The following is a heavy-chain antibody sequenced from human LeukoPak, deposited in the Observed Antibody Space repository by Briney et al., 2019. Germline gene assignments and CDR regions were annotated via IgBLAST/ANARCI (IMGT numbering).Heavy chain of an antibody. J-gene: IGHJ3*02. D-gene: IGHD3-22*01. V-gene: IGHV3-9*01. Sequence: GGSLRLSCAASGFTFDDYAMHWVRQAPGKGLEWVSGISWNSGSIGYADSVKGRFTISRDNAKNSLYLQMNSLRAEDTALYYCAKALDYDSSGYYYVDAFDIWGQGTMVTVSS. CDR2: ISWNSGSI. CDR3: AKALDYDSSGYYYVDAFDI. CDR1: GFTFDDYA.